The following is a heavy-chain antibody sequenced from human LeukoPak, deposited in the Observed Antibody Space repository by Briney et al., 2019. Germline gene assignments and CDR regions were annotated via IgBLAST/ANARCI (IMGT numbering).Heavy chain of an antibody. J-gene: IGHJ3*02. Sequence: GGSLRLSCAASGFTFSSYSMNWVRQAPGKGLEWVSYISSSGSTIYYADSVKGRFTISRDNAKNSLYLQMNSLRAEDTAVYYCARDPPGSGAFDIWGQGTMVTVSS. D-gene: IGHD3-10*01. CDR2: ISSSGSTI. CDR3: ARDPPGSGAFDI. CDR1: GFTFSSYS. V-gene: IGHV3-48*04.